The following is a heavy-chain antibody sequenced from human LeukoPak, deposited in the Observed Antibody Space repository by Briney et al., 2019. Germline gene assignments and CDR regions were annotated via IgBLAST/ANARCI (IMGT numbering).Heavy chain of an antibody. CDR3: ARLTSGNGLDV. Sequence: GGSLGLSCAASGFTVSNNYMTWVRQAPGKGLEWVSVIYSGNRTKYADSVKGRFIISRDNSKNTLLFQMNSLRAEDTAVYYCARLTSGNGLDVWGQGTTVTVS. CDR2: IYSGNRT. V-gene: IGHV3-66*04. CDR1: GFTVSNNY. J-gene: IGHJ6*02. D-gene: IGHD3-3*01.